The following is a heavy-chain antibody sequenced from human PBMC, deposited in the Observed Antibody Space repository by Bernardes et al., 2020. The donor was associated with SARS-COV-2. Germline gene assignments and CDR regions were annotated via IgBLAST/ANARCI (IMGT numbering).Heavy chain of an antibody. D-gene: IGHD3-10*01. CDR2: ISAYNGNT. V-gene: IGHV1-18*01. CDR1: GYTFTTYG. CDR3: ARDLEGFGDF. Sequence: ASVKVSCKASGYTFTTYGISWVRQAPGQGLEWMGWISAYNGNTHFAQKLQGRVTMTTDTSTSTAYMELRSLKSDDAAVYYCARDLEGFGDFWGQGTLVTVSS. J-gene: IGHJ4*02.